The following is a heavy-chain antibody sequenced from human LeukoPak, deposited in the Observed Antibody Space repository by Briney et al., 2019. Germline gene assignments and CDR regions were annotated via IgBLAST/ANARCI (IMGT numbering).Heavy chain of an antibody. CDR2: ISITSDYI. J-gene: IGHJ3*02. D-gene: IGHD1-26*01. V-gene: IGHV3-21*01. Sequence: GGSLRLSCAASGFTFSSYTMNWVRQAPGKGLEWVSSISITSDYIYYADSVKGRFTISRDNAKNSLYLQMSSLRAEDTAVYYCARDRSSGSHRVVTAFDIWGRGTMVTVSS. CDR1: GFTFSSYT. CDR3: ARDRSSGSHRVVTAFDI.